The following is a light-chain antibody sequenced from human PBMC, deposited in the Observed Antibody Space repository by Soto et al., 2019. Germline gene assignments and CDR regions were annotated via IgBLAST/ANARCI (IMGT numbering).Light chain of an antibody. J-gene: IGLJ1*01. CDR3: QAWDSSTDV. V-gene: IGLV3-1*01. CDR1: KLGDKY. CDR2: QDS. Sequence: ELTQPPSVSVSPGQTASITCSGDKLGDKYACWYQQKPGQSPVLVIYQDSKRPSGIPERFSGSNSGNTATLTISGTQAMDEADYYCQAWDSSTDVFGTGTKLTVL.